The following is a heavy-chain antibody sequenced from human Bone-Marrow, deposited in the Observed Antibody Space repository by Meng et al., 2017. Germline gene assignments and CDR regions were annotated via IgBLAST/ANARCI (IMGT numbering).Heavy chain of an antibody. CDR2: INPSGGST. V-gene: IGHV1-46*01. CDR1: GYTFTSYY. D-gene: IGHD3-10*01. J-gene: IGHJ4*02. Sequence: ASVKVSCKASGYTFTSYYMHWVRQAPGQGLEWMGIINPSGGSTSYAQKFQGRVTMTRDTSTSTVYMELSRLRSEDTAVYYCARDGKKLWFGELSPYFDYWGQGTLVTVSS. CDR3: ARDGKKLWFGELSPYFDY.